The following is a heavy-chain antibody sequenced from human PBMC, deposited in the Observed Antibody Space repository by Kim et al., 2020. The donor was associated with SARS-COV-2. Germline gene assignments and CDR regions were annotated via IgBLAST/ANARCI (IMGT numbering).Heavy chain of an antibody. D-gene: IGHD6-19*01. CDR1: GFTFSSYW. Sequence: GGSLRLSCAASGFTFSSYWMSWVRQAPGKGLEWVANIKQDGSEKYYVDSVKGRFTISRDNAKNSLYLQMNSLRAEDTAVYYCARDSYSSGDGYYYYGMDVWGQGTTVTVSS. CDR3: ARDSYSSGDGYYYYGMDV. J-gene: IGHJ6*02. CDR2: IKQDGSEK. V-gene: IGHV3-7*01.